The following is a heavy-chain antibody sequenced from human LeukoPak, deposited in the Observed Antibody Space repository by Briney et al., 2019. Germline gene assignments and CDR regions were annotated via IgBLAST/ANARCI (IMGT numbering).Heavy chain of an antibody. D-gene: IGHD4-11*01. J-gene: IGHJ5*02. V-gene: IGHV3-66*02. CDR3: ARDLRTTVSNWFDP. Sequence: GGSLRLSCAASGFTVSSNYMSWVRQAPGKGLEWVSVIYSGGSTYYADSVKGRFTISRDNSKNTLYLQMNSLRAEDTAVYYCARDLRTTVSNWFDPWGQGTLVTVSS. CDR1: GFTVSSNY. CDR2: IYSGGST.